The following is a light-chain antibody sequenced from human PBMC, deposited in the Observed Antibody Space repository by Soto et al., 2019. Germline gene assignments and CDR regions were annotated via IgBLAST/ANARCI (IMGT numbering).Light chain of an antibody. V-gene: IGKV3-20*01. CDR3: QQFSSYPLT. CDR1: QSVTSSY. J-gene: IGKJ4*01. Sequence: EIVMTQSPATLSVSPGERATLSCRASQSVTSSYLAWWQQKPGQAPRLLIYDASSRATGIPDRFSGGGSGTDFTLTISRLEPEDFAVYYCQQFSSYPLTFGGGTKVDIK. CDR2: DAS.